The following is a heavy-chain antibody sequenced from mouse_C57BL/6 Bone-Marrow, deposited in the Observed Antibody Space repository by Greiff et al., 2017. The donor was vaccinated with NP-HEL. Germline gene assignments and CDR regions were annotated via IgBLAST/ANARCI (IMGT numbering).Heavy chain of an antibody. V-gene: IGHV1-64*01. CDR2: IHPNSGST. D-gene: IGHD2-1*01. J-gene: IGHJ2*01. Sequence: QVQLQQSGAELVKPGASVKLSCKASGYTFTSYWMHWVKQRPGQGLEWIGMIHPNSGSTNYNEKFKSKATLTVDKSSSTAYMQLSSLTSEDSAVYYCARLGIYFGYFDYWGQGTTLTVSS. CDR1: GYTFTSYW. CDR3: ARLGIYFGYFDY.